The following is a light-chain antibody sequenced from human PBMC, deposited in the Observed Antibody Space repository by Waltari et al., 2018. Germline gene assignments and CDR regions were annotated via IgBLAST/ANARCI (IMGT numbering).Light chain of an antibody. CDR2: GVG. CDR1: TRDVGGSNL. V-gene: IGLV2-14*01. J-gene: IGLJ3*02. Sequence: QSALTQPASVPGSPGQTITISRTGPTRDVGGSNLVSWDQQPPGKPPNLLIVGVGQRPSGGALRFSGSKSSNTATLTTSGLQPEDEGDYFCSSYTARSTLVFGGGTKLTVL. CDR3: SSYTARSTLV.